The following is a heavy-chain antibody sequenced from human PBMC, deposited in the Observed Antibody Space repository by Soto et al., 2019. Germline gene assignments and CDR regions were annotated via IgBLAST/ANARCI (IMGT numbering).Heavy chain of an antibody. D-gene: IGHD6-6*01. J-gene: IGHJ6*02. CDR2: ISAYNGNT. Sequence: ASVKVSCKASGYTFTSYGISWVRQAPGQGLEWMGWISAYNGNTNYAQKLQGRVTMTTDTSTSTAYMELRSLRSDDTAVYYCAKSLAAPEGYYYGMDVWGQGTTVTVSS. CDR1: GYTFTSYG. CDR3: AKSLAAPEGYYYGMDV. V-gene: IGHV1-18*01.